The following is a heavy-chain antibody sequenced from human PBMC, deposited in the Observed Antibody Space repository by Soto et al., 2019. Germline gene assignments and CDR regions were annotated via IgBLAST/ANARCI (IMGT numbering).Heavy chain of an antibody. CDR2: INAGNSDT. CDR1: GYTFTSYA. Sequence: ASVKVSCKASGYTFTSYAMHWVRQAPGQRLEWMGWINAGNSDTTYSQKFQGRVTITSDTSASTAYMELTSLRSEDTAVYYCARGGGFVDTAMEPFDYWGQGTLVTVSS. D-gene: IGHD5-18*01. CDR3: ARGGGFVDTAMEPFDY. J-gene: IGHJ4*02. V-gene: IGHV1-3*01.